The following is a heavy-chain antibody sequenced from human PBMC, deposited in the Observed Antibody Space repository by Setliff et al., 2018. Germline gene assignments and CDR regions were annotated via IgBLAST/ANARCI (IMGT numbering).Heavy chain of an antibody. D-gene: IGHD6-19*01. V-gene: IGHV1-69*05. CDR2: IILILGTT. CDR1: GGFSTHA. Sequence: ASVKVSCKASGGFSTHAISWVRQVPGQGLEWMGGIILILGTTDYAQNFQGRVTITTDESTSSAYLEMSNLRSEDTAVYYCASALIRRVAVAGKSQFDYWGQGTLVTVSS. CDR3: ASALIRRVAVAGKSQFDY. J-gene: IGHJ4*01.